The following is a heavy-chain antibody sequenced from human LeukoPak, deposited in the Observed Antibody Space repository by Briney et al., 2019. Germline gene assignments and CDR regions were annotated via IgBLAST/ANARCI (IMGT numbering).Heavy chain of an antibody. V-gene: IGHV3-30*18. J-gene: IGHJ4*02. D-gene: IGHD6-13*01. Sequence: PGRSLRLSCAASGFTFSRHAMHWVRQAPGKGLEWVAVIANDRRDKKYVDFVKGRFSISRDNSKNTLYLQMNSLRAEDTGVYYCAKDRDAAAAFYYFDYWGQGTLVTVSS. CDR2: IANDRRDK. CDR3: AKDRDAAAAFYYFDY. CDR1: GFTFSRHA.